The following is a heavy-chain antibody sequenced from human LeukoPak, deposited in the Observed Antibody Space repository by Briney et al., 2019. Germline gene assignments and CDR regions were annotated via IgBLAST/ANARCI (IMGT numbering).Heavy chain of an antibody. CDR1: GDSISIYY. CDR2: SYYSGIT. Sequence: SETLSLTCSVSGDSISIYYWSWIRQPPGKGLEWIGHSYYSGITNYNPSLKSRVTISVDTSKNQFSLRLSSVTAADTAVYYCVRGGSSSWPYYYYYMDVWGKGTTVTVSS. V-gene: IGHV4-59*01. D-gene: IGHD6-13*01. J-gene: IGHJ6*03. CDR3: VRGGSSSWPYYYYYMDV.